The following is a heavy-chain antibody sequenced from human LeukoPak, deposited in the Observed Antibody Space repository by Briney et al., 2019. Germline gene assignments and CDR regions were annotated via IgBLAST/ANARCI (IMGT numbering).Heavy chain of an antibody. V-gene: IGHV4-30-2*03. D-gene: IGHD5-24*01. CDR2: VYYSGST. CDR3: ARGRDGYNFDY. CDR1: GGSISSGGYS. J-gene: IGHJ4*02. Sequence: SQTLSLTCAVSGGSISSGGYSWSWIRQPPGKGLEWIGSVYYSGSTYYNPSLKSRVTISVDTSKNQFSLKLSSVTAADTAVYYCARGRDGYNFDYWGQGTLVTVSS.